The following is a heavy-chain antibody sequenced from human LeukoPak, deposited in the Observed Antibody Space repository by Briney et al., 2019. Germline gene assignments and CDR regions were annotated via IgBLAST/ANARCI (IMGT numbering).Heavy chain of an antibody. J-gene: IGHJ6*03. Sequence: GGSLRLSCTASGFTFGDYAMSWVRQAPGKGLEWVGFIRSKAYCGTTEYAASVKGRFTISRDDSKSIAYLQMNSLKTEDTAVYYCTREIGSYYDSSGYYYGGYYYYYMDVWGKGTTVTVSS. CDR2: IRSKAYCGTT. V-gene: IGHV3-49*04. CDR1: GFTFGDYA. D-gene: IGHD3-22*01. CDR3: TREIGSYYDSSGYYYGGYYYYYMDV.